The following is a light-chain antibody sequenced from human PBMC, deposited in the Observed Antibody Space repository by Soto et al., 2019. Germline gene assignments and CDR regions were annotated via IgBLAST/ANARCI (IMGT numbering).Light chain of an antibody. V-gene: IGKV3-15*01. CDR2: GAS. Sequence: IVMTQSPATLSVSPGERATLSCRASQSVSTNLAWYQQKPGQAPRLLIYGASTRATGISARFSGSGSGTEFTLTISSLQSEDFAVYYCQPYNNWPPWTFGQGTKVEIK. CDR1: QSVSTN. J-gene: IGKJ1*01. CDR3: QPYNNWPPWT.